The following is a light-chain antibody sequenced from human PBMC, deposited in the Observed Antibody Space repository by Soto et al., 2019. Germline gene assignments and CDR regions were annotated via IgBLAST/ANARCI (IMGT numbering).Light chain of an antibody. CDR3: VLYLSSVLGV. Sequence: QTVVTQEPPFSVSPGGTVTLTCGLSSGSVSTSNYPSWYQQTPGQAPRTLIYSTNTRSSGVPDRFSGSILGNKAALTITGAQADDDGDYYCVLYLSSVLGVFGGGTKLTVL. CDR1: SGSVSTSNY. J-gene: IGLJ3*02. V-gene: IGLV8-61*01. CDR2: STN.